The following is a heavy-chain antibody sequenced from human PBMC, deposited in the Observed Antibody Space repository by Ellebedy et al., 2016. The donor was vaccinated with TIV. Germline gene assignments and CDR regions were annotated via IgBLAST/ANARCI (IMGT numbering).Heavy chain of an antibody. CDR2: IDWDDDK. CDR1: GFSLRTSGMC. J-gene: IGHJ6*02. V-gene: IGHV2-70*11. CDR3: ARIPTVAGGNGVDV. D-gene: IGHD6-19*01. Sequence: SGPTLVKPTQTLTLTCTFPGFSLRTSGMCVNWIRQPPGKALEWLARIDWDDDKYYSTSLKTRLTISKDTSKNQVVLTMTDMDPVDTATYYCARIPTVAGGNGVDVWGQGTTVTVS.